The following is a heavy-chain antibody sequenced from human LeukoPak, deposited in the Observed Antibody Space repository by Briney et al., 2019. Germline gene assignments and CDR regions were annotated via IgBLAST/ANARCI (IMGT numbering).Heavy chain of an antibody. CDR3: ARLGRVVVAATRSYYYMDV. CDR1: GGSISSYY. D-gene: IGHD2-15*01. CDR2: IYTSGGT. V-gene: IGHV4-4*09. J-gene: IGHJ6*03. Sequence: SETLSLTCTVSGGSISSYYWSWIRQPPGKGLEWIGYIYTSGGTNYNPSLKSRVPISVDTSKNQFSLKLSSVTAADTAVYYCARLGRVVVAATRSYYYMDVWGKGTTVTVSS.